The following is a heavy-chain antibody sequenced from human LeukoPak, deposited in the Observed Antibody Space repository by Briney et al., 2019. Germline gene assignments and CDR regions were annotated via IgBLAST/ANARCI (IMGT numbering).Heavy chain of an antibody. J-gene: IGHJ4*02. V-gene: IGHV4-39*07. CDR2: IYYSGST. Sequence: PSETLSLTCTVSGGSISSSSYYWGWIRQPPGKGLEWIGSIYYSGSTYYNPSLKSRVTISVDTSKNQFSLKLSSVTAADTAVYYCAREVLGFGESYYFDYWGQGTLVTVSS. CDR3: AREVLGFGESYYFDY. D-gene: IGHD3-10*01. CDR1: GGSISSSSYY.